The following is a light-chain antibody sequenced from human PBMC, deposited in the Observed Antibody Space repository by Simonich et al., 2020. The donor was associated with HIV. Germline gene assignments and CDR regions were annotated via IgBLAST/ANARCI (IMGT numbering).Light chain of an antibody. CDR2: DVS. J-gene: IGLJ3*02. Sequence: QSALTQPRSVSGSPGQSVTISCTGTSSDVGGYKYVSWYQPHPGKAPKLIIYDVSKRPSGFPDRFSGSKSGNTASLTISGLQAEDEADYYCCSYAGTYTLVFGGGTKLTVL. CDR1: SSDVGGYKY. V-gene: IGLV2-11*01. CDR3: CSYAGTYTLV.